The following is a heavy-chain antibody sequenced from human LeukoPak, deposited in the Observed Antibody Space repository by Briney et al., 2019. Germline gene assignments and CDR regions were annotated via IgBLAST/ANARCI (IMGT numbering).Heavy chain of an antibody. J-gene: IGHJ3*02. V-gene: IGHV4-34*01. Sequence: PSETLSLTCAVYGGSFSGYYWSWIRQPPGKGLEWIGEINHSGSTNYNPSLKSRVTISVDTSKNQFSLKLSSVTAADTAVYYCARGEEVGPSTRGAFDIWGQGTMVTVSS. CDR3: ARGEEVGPSTRGAFDI. D-gene: IGHD1-26*01. CDR1: GGSFSGYY. CDR2: INHSGST.